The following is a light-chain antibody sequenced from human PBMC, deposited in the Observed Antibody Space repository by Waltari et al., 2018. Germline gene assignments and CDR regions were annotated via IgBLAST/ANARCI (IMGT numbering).Light chain of an antibody. Sequence: SYELTQPPSVSVSPAQTASITRSGDNLGDKYACWYQQKPGQSPVLVIYQDSKRPSGIPERFSGSNSGNTATLTISGTQAMDEADYYCQAWDSSTQGVFGTGTKVTVL. V-gene: IGLV3-1*01. CDR2: QDS. CDR3: QAWDSSTQGV. CDR1: NLGDKY. J-gene: IGLJ1*01.